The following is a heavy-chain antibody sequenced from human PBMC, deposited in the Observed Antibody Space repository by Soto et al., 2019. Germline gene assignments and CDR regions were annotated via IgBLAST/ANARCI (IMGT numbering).Heavy chain of an antibody. CDR2: TSYDGSNK. CDR3: ARVRPGYSYGTVDV. Sequence: QVQLVESGGGVVQPGRSLRLSCAASGFTFSNYAMHWVRQAPGKGLEWVAVTSYDGSNKYYADSVKGRFTISRDNSKNTLYVQMNSLRAEDTAVYYCARVRPGYSYGTVDVWGQGTTVTVSS. CDR1: GFTFSNYA. D-gene: IGHD5-18*01. J-gene: IGHJ6*02. V-gene: IGHV3-30-3*01.